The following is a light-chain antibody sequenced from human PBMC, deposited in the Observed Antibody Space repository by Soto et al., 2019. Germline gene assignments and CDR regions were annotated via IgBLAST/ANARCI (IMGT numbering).Light chain of an antibody. CDR2: EVS. CDR3: LQYNTYSRT. V-gene: IGKV1-5*03. CDR1: QSISSW. Sequence: DIQMTRSPSTLSASVGDRVTITCRASQSISSWLAWYQQKPGEAPKLLIYEVSNLERVVPSRFSGSGSGTEFTLTISSLQPDDFETFYCLQYNTYSRTFGQGTKVEVK. J-gene: IGKJ1*01.